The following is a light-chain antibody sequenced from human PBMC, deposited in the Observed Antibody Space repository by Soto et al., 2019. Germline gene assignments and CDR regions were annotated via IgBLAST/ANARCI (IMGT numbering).Light chain of an antibody. CDR2: KAS. CDR1: QSISDW. Sequence: DIQTTQSPSTLSASVGDRVIIICRASQSISDWLAWYQQKPGKAPKLLIYKASRLETGVPSRFSGSGSGTEFTLTISSLQPDDFATYYCQQYNSYSPITFGPGTKLDVK. CDR3: QQYNSYSPIT. V-gene: IGKV1-5*03. J-gene: IGKJ3*01.